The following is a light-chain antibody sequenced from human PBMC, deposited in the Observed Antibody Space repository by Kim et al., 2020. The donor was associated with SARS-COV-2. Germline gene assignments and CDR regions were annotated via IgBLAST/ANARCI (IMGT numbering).Light chain of an antibody. V-gene: IGLV2-23*02. CDR3: CSYAGATSAI. Sequence: QSALTQPASMSGSPGQSITISCTGTSSDVGSYNLVSWYQQYPGKAPRLMIYEVNKRPSGISNRFSGSKSGNTASLTISGLQVEDEADYYCCSYAGATSAIFGGGTQLTVL. CDR2: EVN. CDR1: SSDVGSYNL. J-gene: IGLJ2*01.